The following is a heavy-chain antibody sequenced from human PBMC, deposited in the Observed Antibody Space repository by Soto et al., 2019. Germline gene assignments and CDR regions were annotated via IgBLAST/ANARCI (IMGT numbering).Heavy chain of an antibody. J-gene: IGHJ6*02. Sequence: PSETLSLTCTVSGGSISSYYCSWIRQPPGKGLEWIGYIYYSGSTNYNPSLKSRVTISVDTSKNQFSLKLSSVTAADTAVYYCARATSDPYYYYYYGMDVWGQGTTVTVSS. CDR1: GGSISSYY. CDR2: IYYSGST. CDR3: ARATSDPYYYYYYGMDV. V-gene: IGHV4-59*01. D-gene: IGHD3-16*01.